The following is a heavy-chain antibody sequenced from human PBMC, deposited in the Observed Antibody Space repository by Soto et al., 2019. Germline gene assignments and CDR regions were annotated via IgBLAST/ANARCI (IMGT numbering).Heavy chain of an antibody. J-gene: IGHJ6*02. CDR3: ARVHAYFHYYYYSGMDV. CDR2: ISYDGSNK. D-gene: IGHD2-21*01. CDR1: GFTFSSYA. V-gene: IGHV3-30-3*01. Sequence: QVQLVESGGGVVQPGRSLRLSCAASGFTFSSYAMHWVRQAPGKGLEWVAVISYDGSNKYYADSVKGRFTISRDNSKNTLYLQMNSLRAEDTAVYYCARVHAYFHYYYYSGMDVWGQGTTVTVSS.